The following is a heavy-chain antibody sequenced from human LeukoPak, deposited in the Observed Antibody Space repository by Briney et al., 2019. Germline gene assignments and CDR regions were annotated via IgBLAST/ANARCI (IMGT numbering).Heavy chain of an antibody. D-gene: IGHD5-18*01. J-gene: IGHJ4*02. CDR2: INSAGST. Sequence: PGGSLRLSCAASGFTFSTSGMNWVRQAPGKGLEWVSGINSAGSTYYADSVKGQFAISRDNSKSTLDLRMNNLRADDTAVYYCATGIATATFDYWGRGTLVTVSS. CDR3: ATGIATATFDY. V-gene: IGHV3-23*01. CDR1: GFTFSTSG.